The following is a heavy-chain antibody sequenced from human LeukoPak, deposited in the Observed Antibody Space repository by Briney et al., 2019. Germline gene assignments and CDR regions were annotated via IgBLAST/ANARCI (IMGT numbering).Heavy chain of an antibody. J-gene: IGHJ4*02. D-gene: IGHD6-19*01. V-gene: IGHV3-21*01. CDR2: ITSSSSYI. CDR1: GFTFSTYT. CDR3: AKVRWDNSGWYYLDN. Sequence: GGSLRLSCAASGFTFSTYTMNWVRQAPGKGLEWVSSITSSSSYIYCADSVKGRFTISRDNAKNSLYLQMNSLRAEDTAVYYCAKVRWDNSGWYYLDNWGQGTLVTVSS.